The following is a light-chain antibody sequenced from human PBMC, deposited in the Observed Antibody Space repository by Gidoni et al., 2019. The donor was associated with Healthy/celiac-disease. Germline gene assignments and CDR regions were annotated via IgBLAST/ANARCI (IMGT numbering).Light chain of an antibody. J-gene: IGKJ2*01. CDR1: QSMSSY. V-gene: IGKV1-39*01. CDR2: AAA. CDR3: QQSYNTPYT. Sequence: DFQMTQSPSSLSASVGDRVTITCRASQSMSSYLNWYHQKPGKAPNLLIYAAASLQSGVPSRFSGSGSGTDLTRTISSLQPEDFATYYCQQSYNTPYTFGQGTRLKIK.